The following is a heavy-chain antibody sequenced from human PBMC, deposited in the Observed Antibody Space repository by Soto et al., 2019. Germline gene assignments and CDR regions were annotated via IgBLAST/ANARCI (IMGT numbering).Heavy chain of an antibody. V-gene: IGHV3-23*01. CDR3: AKDRGSSSWYSSYFDD. CDR1: GFTFSSYA. D-gene: IGHD6-13*01. J-gene: IGHJ4*02. Sequence: GGSLRLSCAASGFTFSSYAMSWVRQAPGKGLEWASAISGSGGSIYYADSVQGRFTISRDNSKNKLYLQMNSLRAEDTAVYYCAKDRGSSSWYSSYFDDWGQGTLVTVSS. CDR2: ISGSGGSI.